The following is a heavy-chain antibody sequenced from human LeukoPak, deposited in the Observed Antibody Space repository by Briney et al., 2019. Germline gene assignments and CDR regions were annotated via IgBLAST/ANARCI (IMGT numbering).Heavy chain of an antibody. Sequence: PGGSLRLSCAASGFTFSTYAFSWVRQAPGKGLEWVAVIWYDGSDKYYADSVKGRFTISRDNSKNTLYLQMNSLRAEDTALYYCARDRIGTRYGYNRLDYWGQGTLVTVSS. CDR3: ARDRIGTRYGYNRLDY. D-gene: IGHD5-24*01. V-gene: IGHV3-33*08. J-gene: IGHJ4*02. CDR1: GFTFSTYA. CDR2: IWYDGSDK.